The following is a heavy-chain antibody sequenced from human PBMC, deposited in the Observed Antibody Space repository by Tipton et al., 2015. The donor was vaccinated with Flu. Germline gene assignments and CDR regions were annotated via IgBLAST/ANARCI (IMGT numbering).Heavy chain of an antibody. Sequence: SLRLSCAASGFTFSSYWMHWVRQAPGKGLVWVSRINSDGSSTSYADSVKGRFTISRDNAKNTLYLQMNSLRAEDTAVYYCARGGYYDFWSGYGKTNYYYYGMDVWGQGTTVTVSS. D-gene: IGHD3-3*01. CDR3: ARGGYYDFWSGYGKTNYYYYGMDV. J-gene: IGHJ6*02. CDR2: INSDGSST. V-gene: IGHV3-74*01. CDR1: GFTFSSYW.